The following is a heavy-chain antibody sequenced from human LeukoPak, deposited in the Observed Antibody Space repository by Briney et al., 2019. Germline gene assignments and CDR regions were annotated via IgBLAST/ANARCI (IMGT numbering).Heavy chain of an antibody. D-gene: IGHD4-17*01. J-gene: IGHJ6*02. Sequence: GGSLRLSCAASGFTFSSYSMNWVRQAPGKGLEWVSSISSSSSYIYYADSVKGRFTISRDNAKNSLYLQMNSLRAEDTAVYYCARVLSTVTAGDYYYGMDVWRQGTTVTVSS. CDR3: ARVLSTVTAGDYYYGMDV. V-gene: IGHV3-21*01. CDR1: GFTFSSYS. CDR2: ISSSSSYI.